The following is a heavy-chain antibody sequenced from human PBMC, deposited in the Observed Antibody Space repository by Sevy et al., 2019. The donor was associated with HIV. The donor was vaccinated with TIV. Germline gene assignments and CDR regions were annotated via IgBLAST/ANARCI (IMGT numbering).Heavy chain of an antibody. J-gene: IGHJ5*02. CDR3: ARDKGANYYDSSGYHNWFDP. Sequence: SETLSLTCTVSGGSISSYYWSWIRQPAGKGLEWIGRIYTSGSTNYNPSLKSRVTMSVDTSKNQFSLKLSSVTAADTAVYYYARDKGANYYDSSGYHNWFDPWGQGTLVTVSS. CDR1: GGSISSYY. CDR2: IYTSGST. D-gene: IGHD3-22*01. V-gene: IGHV4-4*07.